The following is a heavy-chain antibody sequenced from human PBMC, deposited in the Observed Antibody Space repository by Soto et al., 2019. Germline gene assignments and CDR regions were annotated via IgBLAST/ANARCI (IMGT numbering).Heavy chain of an antibody. J-gene: IGHJ4*02. V-gene: IGHV3-7*01. CDR2: IKQDGSEK. D-gene: IGHD6-13*01. Sequence: GGSLRLSCAASGFTFSSYWMSWVRQAPGKGLEWVANIKQDGSEKYYVDSVKGRFTISRDNAKNSLYLQMNSLRAEDTAVYYCASRLWVQQLRSDYWGQGTLVTVSS. CDR3: ASRLWVQQLRSDY. CDR1: GFTFSSYW.